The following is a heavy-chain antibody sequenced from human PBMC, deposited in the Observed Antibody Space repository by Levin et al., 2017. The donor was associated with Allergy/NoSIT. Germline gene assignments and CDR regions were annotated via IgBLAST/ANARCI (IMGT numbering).Heavy chain of an antibody. CDR1: GFSFSDPF. Sequence: LSLTCAASGFSFSDPFMEWVRQAPGKGLEWVGRIRKKANSYSTGYAASVKGRFIISRDDSKNSVYLQMNSLKTEDTAVYYCARVLDYYDSSGYSVDAFDIWGQGTMVIVSS. CDR3: ARVLDYYDSSGYSVDAFDI. V-gene: IGHV3-72*01. CDR2: IRKKANSYST. D-gene: IGHD3-22*01. J-gene: IGHJ3*02.